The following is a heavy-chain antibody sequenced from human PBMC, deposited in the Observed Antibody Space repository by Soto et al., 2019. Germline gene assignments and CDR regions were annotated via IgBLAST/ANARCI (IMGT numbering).Heavy chain of an antibody. CDR3: ARGLVVVNSNWFDP. V-gene: IGHV4-39*01. CDR2: IYYSGST. J-gene: IGHJ5*02. D-gene: IGHD3-22*01. Sequence: QLQLQESGPGLVKPSETLSLTCTVSGGSISSSSYYWGWIRQPPGKGLEWIGSIYYSGSTYYNPSLKSRVTISVDTSKNQFSLKLSSVTAADTAVYYCARGLVVVNSNWFDPWGQGTLVTVSS. CDR1: GGSISSSSYY.